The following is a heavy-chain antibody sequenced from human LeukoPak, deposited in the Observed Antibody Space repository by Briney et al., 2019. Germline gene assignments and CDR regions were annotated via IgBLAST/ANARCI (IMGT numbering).Heavy chain of an antibody. Sequence: GESLKISCKGSGYNFTTYWIGWVRQVPGKGLEWMGFMYPGDSDTRYSPSFQGQVTISADKSTSTAYLQWSSLKASDTAMYYCARHPGGYCSSTSCAGSWCDNWGQGTLVTVSS. D-gene: IGHD2-2*01. CDR3: ARHPGGYCSSTSCAGSWCDN. CDR1: GYNFTTYW. J-gene: IGHJ4*02. CDR2: MYPGDSDT. V-gene: IGHV5-51*01.